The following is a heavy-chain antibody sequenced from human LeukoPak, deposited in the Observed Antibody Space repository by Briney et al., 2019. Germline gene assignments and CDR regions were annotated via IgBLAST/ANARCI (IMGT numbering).Heavy chain of an antibody. J-gene: IGHJ6*02. CDR3: ARAEGLGGYCTSTSCNSVDYYGMDV. V-gene: IGHV3-30*04. CDR2: ISSDGSDK. CDR1: GFTFSIYA. Sequence: GGSLRLSCTSSGFTFSIYAIHWVRQALGKGLEWVAVISSDGSDKYYADSVKGRFTISRDNSKSTLDLQMNSLRPEDTAVYYCARAEGLGGYCTSTSCNSVDYYGMDVWGQGTTVTVSS. D-gene: IGHD2-2*01.